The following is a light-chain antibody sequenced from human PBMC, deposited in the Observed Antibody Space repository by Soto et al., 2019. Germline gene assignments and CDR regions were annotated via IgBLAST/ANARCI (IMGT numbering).Light chain of an antibody. CDR3: SSYTSSSLYV. CDR2: EVS. CDR1: SSDVGGYNY. V-gene: IGLV2-14*01. J-gene: IGLJ1*01. Sequence: QSALTQPASVSGSPGHSITISCTGTSSDVGGYNYVSWYQQHPGKAPKLMIYEVSNRPSGVSNRFSGSKSGNTASLTISGLQAEDEADYYCSSYTSSSLYVFGTGTKVTVL.